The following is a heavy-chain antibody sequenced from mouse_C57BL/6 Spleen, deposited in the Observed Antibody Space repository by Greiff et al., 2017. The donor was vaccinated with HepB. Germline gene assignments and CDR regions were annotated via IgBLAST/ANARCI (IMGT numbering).Heavy chain of an antibody. CDR1: GYTFTSYT. Sequence: QVQLKESGAELARPGASVKMSCKASGYTFTSYTMHWVKQRPGQGLEWIGYINPSSGYTKYNQKFKDKATLTADKSSSTAYMQLSSLTSEDSAVYYCARDGNYDWYFDVWGTGTTVTVSS. CDR3: ARDGNYDWYFDV. J-gene: IGHJ1*03. V-gene: IGHV1-4*01. CDR2: INPSSGYT. D-gene: IGHD2-1*01.